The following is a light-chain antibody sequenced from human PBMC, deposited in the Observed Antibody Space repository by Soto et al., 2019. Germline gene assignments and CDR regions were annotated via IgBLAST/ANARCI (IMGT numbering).Light chain of an antibody. CDR3: SSYAGSSNV. J-gene: IGLJ1*01. CDR2: EVN. V-gene: IGLV2-8*01. Sequence: QSALTQPRSVSGSPGQSVTISCTGTSSDVGTYDFVSWYQQHPGKAPRLMIYEVNKRPSGVPDRFSSSKSGNTASLTVSGLQAEDEADYYCSSYAGSSNVFGTGTKVTVL. CDR1: SSDVGTYDF.